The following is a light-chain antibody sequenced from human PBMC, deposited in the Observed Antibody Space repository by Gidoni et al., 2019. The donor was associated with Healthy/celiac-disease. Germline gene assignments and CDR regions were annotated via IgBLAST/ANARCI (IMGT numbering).Light chain of an antibody. CDR2: DDS. CDR1: NIGRNS. V-gene: IGLV3-21*02. CDR3: QVWDSSSDHPV. J-gene: IGLJ3*02. Sequence: SHVLTQPPSVSVTPGQTARITCGGNNIGRNSVHWYQQKPGQAPVLVVYDDSDRPSGIPERFSGSNSGNTATLTISRVEAGDEADYYCQVWDSSSDHPVFGGGTKLTVL.